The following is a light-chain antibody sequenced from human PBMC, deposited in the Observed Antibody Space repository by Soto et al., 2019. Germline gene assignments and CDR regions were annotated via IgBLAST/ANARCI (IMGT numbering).Light chain of an antibody. V-gene: IGKV1-5*01. CDR2: DTS. CDR1: QSVSDW. CDR3: QQNYNTPFT. J-gene: IGKJ3*01. Sequence: IQMTQSPSTLSASVGDRVTITCRASQSVSDWLAWYQQKPGNPPKLLIYDTSRLESAVPSRFSASGSGTEFTLTISGLQPDDFATYYCQQNYNTPFTFGPGTKVDIK.